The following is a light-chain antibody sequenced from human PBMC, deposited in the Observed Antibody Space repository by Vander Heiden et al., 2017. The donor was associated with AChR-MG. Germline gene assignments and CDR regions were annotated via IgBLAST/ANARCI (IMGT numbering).Light chain of an antibody. CDR3: MQGIHLPLT. CDR2: AVS. J-gene: IGKJ4*01. Sequence: DIVMTQTPLSLSVTPGQPASSACKSSQSLLHSDVKTYLYWYLQKPGQSPQLLIYAVSSRFSGVPDRFSGSGSGTDFTLKISRVEAEDVGVYYCMQGIHLPLTFGGGTKVEIK. CDR1: QSLLHSDVKTY. V-gene: IGKV2-29*03.